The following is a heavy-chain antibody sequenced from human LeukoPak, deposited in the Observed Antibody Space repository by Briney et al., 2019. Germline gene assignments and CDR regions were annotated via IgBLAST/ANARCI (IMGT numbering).Heavy chain of an antibody. D-gene: IGHD3-10*01. CDR2: IWYDGGSK. J-gene: IGHJ4*02. CDR3: VRDSSGDSSGRPSLDY. Sequence: GGSLRLSCAASGFTFSYYGMHWVRQAPGKGLELVANIWYDGGSKYYADSVKGRFTISRDNSKNTLNLQMNSLRADDTAVYFCVRDSSGDSSGRPSLDYWGQGTLVTVSS. CDR1: GFTFSYYG. V-gene: IGHV3-33*01.